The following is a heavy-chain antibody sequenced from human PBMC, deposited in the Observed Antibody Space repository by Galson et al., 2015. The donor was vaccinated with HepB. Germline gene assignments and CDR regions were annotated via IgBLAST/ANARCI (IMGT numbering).Heavy chain of an antibody. D-gene: IGHD1-26*01. CDR1: GGSISSSAYY. CDR3: ARRGTTTDAFDV. J-gene: IGHJ3*01. Sequence: SLTCTVSGGSISSSAYYWGWIRQPPGKGLEWIGSVYFSGDTYYNPSLKSRVTISGDTSKNQFSLRLSSVTAADTALYYCARRGTTTDAFDVWGQGALVTVSS. V-gene: IGHV4-39*01. CDR2: VYFSGDT.